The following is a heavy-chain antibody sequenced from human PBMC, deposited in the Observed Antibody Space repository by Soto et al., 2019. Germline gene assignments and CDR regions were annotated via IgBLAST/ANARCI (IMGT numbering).Heavy chain of an antibody. Sequence: GGSLRLSCEASGFIFNSYSMNWVRQAPGKGLEWVSSISSSSSYIYYAASVRGRFTVSRDNAKNSLYLEMNSLRDEDTAVYYCARDSGLFDYWGQGTLVTVSS. CDR2: ISSSSSYI. CDR3: ARDSGLFDY. D-gene: IGHD1-26*01. CDR1: GFIFNSYS. J-gene: IGHJ4*02. V-gene: IGHV3-21*01.